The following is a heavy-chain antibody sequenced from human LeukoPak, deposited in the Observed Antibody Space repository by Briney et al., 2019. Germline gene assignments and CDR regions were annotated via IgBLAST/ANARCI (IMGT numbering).Heavy chain of an antibody. J-gene: IGHJ4*02. CDR3: ARVTLPYSSSWYAIDY. D-gene: IGHD6-13*01. Sequence: GGSLRLSCAASGFTFNNAWMSWVRQAPGKGLEWLGLIKSKTDGGTTDYAAPVKGRFTISRDDSKNTLYLQMNSLRAEDTAVYYCARVTLPYSSSWYAIDYWGQGTLVTVSS. CDR2: IKSKTDGGTT. CDR1: GFTFNNAW. V-gene: IGHV3-15*01.